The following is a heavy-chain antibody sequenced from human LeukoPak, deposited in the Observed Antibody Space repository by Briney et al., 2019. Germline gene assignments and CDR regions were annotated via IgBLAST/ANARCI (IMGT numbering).Heavy chain of an antibody. J-gene: IGHJ4*02. CDR2: ISGSGGST. D-gene: IGHD3-9*01. V-gene: IGHV3-23*01. Sequence: GGSLRLSCAASGFTFSSYAMSWVRQAPGKGLEWVSAISGSGGSTYYADPVKGRFTISRDNSKNTLYLQMNSLRAEDTAVYYCAKDLDILTGYYYFDYWGQGTLVTVSS. CDR3: AKDLDILTGYYYFDY. CDR1: GFTFSSYA.